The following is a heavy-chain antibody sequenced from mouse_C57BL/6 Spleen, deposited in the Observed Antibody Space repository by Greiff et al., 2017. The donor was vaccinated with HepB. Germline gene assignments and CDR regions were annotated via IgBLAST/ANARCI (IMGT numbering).Heavy chain of an antibody. D-gene: IGHD1-1*01. CDR2: IDPSDSYT. CDR1: GYTFTSYW. J-gene: IGHJ4*01. Sequence: VQLQQPGAELVKPGASVKLSCKASGYTFTSYWMQWVKQRPGQGLEWIGEIDPSDSYTNYNQKFKGKATLTVDTSSSTAYMQLSSLTSEDSAVYYCARSLLYYGSPYAMDYWGQGTSVTVSS. CDR3: ARSLLYYGSPYAMDY. V-gene: IGHV1-50*01.